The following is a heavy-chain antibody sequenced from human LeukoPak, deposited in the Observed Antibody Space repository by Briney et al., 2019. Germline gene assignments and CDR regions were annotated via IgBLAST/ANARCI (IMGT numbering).Heavy chain of an antibody. J-gene: IGHJ6*02. V-gene: IGHV4-34*01. Sequence: SETLSLTCAVYGGSFSGYYWSWIRQPPGKGLEWNGEINHSGSTNYNPSLKSRVTISVDTSKNQFSLKLSSVTAADTAVYYCARGPSPKQDHNYHGMDVWGQGTTVTVSS. D-gene: IGHD1-14*01. CDR1: GGSFSGYY. CDR2: INHSGST. CDR3: ARGPSPKQDHNYHGMDV.